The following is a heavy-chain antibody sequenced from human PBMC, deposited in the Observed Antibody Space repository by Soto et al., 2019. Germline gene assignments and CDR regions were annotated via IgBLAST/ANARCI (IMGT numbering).Heavy chain of an antibody. CDR3: ARGRLVPAVNFDY. Sequence: PSETLSLTCTVSGGSISSGGYYWSWIRQHPGKGLEWIGYIYYSGSTYYNPSLKSRVTISVDRSKNQFSLKVNSVTAADTAVYYCARGRLVPAVNFDYWGQGALVTVSS. V-gene: IGHV4-31*03. J-gene: IGHJ4*02. CDR1: GGSISSGGYY. D-gene: IGHD2-2*01. CDR2: IYYSGST.